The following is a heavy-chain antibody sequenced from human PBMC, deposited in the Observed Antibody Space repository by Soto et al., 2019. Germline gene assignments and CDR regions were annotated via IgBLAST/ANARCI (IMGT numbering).Heavy chain of an antibody. V-gene: IGHV1-24*01. CDR3: ATSIASGTANYYYYYMDV. Sequence: ASVKVSCKVSGYTLTELSMHWVRQAPGKGLGWMGGFDPEDGETIYAQKFRGRVTMTEDTSTDTAYMELSSLRSEDTAVYYCATSIASGTANYYYYYMDVWGKGTTVTVSS. D-gene: IGHD1-1*01. CDR2: FDPEDGET. CDR1: GYTLTELS. J-gene: IGHJ6*03.